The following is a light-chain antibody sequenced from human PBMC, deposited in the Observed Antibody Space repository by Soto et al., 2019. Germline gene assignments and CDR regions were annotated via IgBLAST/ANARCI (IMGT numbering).Light chain of an antibody. CDR3: HQYNNWPPWT. J-gene: IGKJ1*01. CDR2: GAS. V-gene: IGKV3-15*01. Sequence: EIVMTQSPATLSVSPGERATLSCRASQSVSSNLAWYQQNPGQAPRLLIYGASTRATGVPARFSGSGSGTEFTLTISSLQSEDFAVYYCHQYNNWPPWTFGQGNKVEIK. CDR1: QSVSSN.